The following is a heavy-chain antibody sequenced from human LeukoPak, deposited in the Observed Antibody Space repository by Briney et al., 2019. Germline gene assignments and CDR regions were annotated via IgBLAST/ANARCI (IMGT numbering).Heavy chain of an antibody. V-gene: IGHV4-34*01. J-gene: IGHJ5*02. CDR3: ARGLGYCSGGSCYSFRYNWFDP. CDR1: GGSFSGYY. D-gene: IGHD2-15*01. Sequence: PSETLSLTRAVYGGSFSGYYWSWIRQPPGKGLEWIGEINHSGSTNYNPSLKSRVTISVDTSKNQFSLKLSSVTAADTAVYYCARGLGYCSGGSCYSFRYNWFDPWGQGTLVTVSS. CDR2: INHSGST.